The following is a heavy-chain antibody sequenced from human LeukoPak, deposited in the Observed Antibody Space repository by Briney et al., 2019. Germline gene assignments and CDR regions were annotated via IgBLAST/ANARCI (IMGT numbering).Heavy chain of an antibody. CDR1: GFTFSSYA. J-gene: IGHJ2*01. CDR2: ISGSGGST. Sequence: GGSLRLSCAASGFTFSSYAMSWVRQAPGKGLEWVSAISGSGGSTYYADSVKGRFTISRDNSKNTLYLQMNSLRAEDTAVYYCAKRNYGSGSLPARYFDLWGRGTLVTVSS. V-gene: IGHV3-23*01. CDR3: AKRNYGSGSLPARYFDL. D-gene: IGHD3-10*01.